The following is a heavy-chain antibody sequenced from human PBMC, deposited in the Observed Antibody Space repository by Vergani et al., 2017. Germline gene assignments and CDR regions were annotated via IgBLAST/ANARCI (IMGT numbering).Heavy chain of an antibody. D-gene: IGHD1-14*01. CDR2: VEDSGYF. J-gene: IGHJ4*02. V-gene: IGHV4-59*01. CDR3: ARSIVSRNPPDCFDN. Sequence: QVQLQESGPGLVRPSETLSLTCTVPGGSLSGYYWNWIRQTPGEGLEWIGYVEDSGYFNYNPSLKTRVSMSSDTSNNQFSLMLSSVTVADTAVYYCARSIVSRNPPDCFDNWGQGTLVTVSS. CDR1: GGSLSGYY.